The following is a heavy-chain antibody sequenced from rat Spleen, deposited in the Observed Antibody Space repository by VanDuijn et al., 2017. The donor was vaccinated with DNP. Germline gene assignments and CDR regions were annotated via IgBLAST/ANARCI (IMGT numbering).Heavy chain of an antibody. D-gene: IGHD1-12*02. Sequence: QVQLKESGPGLVQPSPTLSLTCTVSGFSLTTYGVIWVRHPPGKGLEWMGGIWASGNTNYDSTLESRLSISRDTSKSQVFLKMNSLQTDDTAIYFCTRAISGYYYDGTYYPFAYWGQGTLVTVSS. CDR3: TRAISGYYYDGTYYPFAY. J-gene: IGHJ3*01. CDR2: IWASGNT. V-gene: IGHV2-13*01. CDR1: GFSLTTYG.